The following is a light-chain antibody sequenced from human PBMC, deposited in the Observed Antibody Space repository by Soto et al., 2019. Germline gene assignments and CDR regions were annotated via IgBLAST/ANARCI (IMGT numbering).Light chain of an antibody. V-gene: IGKV3-15*01. CDR2: GAS. CDR3: QHYNDWPQT. J-gene: IGKJ1*01. Sequence: EIVMTQSPGTLSLXPGERATLSCRASQSVSTNLAWYQQIPGQAPRLLIYGASTRATGIPARFSGSGSGTEFTLAISSLQSEDFAVYYCQHYNDWPQTFGLGTKV. CDR1: QSVSTN.